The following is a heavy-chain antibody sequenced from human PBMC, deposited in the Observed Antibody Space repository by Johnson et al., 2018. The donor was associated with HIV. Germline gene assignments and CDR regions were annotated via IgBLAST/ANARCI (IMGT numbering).Heavy chain of an antibody. CDR3: AKGGVGRDGNRDAFDI. D-gene: IGHD5-24*01. J-gene: IGHJ3*02. CDR1: RFTFSSYA. CDR2: ISYDGNNK. V-gene: IGHV3-30-3*01. Sequence: QVQLVESGGGVVQPGRSLRLSCAASRFTFSSYAMHWVRQPPGKGLEWVAVISYDGNNKYYAESVKGRFTISRDNPKNTLYLQMNSLRREDTAVYYCAKGGVGRDGNRDAFDIWGQGTMVTVSS.